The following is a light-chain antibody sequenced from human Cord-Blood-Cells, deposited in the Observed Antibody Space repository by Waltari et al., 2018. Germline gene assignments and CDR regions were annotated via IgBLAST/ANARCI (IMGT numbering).Light chain of an antibody. CDR1: SSDVGSYNL. V-gene: IGLV2-23*01. CDR2: EGS. CDR3: CSYAGSSTWV. Sequence: QSALTQPASVSGSPGQSITISCTGTSSDVGSYNLVSWYQQHPGKDPKLMIYEGSKRPSGVSNRFSGSKSGNTASRTISGLQAEDEADYYCCSYAGSSTWVFGGGTKLTVL. J-gene: IGLJ3*02.